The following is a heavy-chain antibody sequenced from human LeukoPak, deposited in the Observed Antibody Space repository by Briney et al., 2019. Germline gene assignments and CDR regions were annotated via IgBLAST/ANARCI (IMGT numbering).Heavy chain of an antibody. Sequence: ASVKVSCKASGYTFTGHYIHWVRQAPGQGLEWMGRISAHDGNTNYAQKLQGRVTMTTDTSTSTAYMELRSLRSDDTAVYYCARGGYFDHWGQGTLVTVSS. CDR3: ARGGYFDH. J-gene: IGHJ4*02. V-gene: IGHV1-18*04. CDR1: GYTFTGHY. CDR2: ISAHDGNT. D-gene: IGHD2-15*01.